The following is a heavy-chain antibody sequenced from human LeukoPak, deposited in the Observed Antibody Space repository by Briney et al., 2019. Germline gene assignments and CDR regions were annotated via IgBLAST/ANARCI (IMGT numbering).Heavy chain of an antibody. CDR3: ARVRLADERAWAY. CDR2: ITPKSGDT. V-gene: IGHV1-2*02. D-gene: IGHD3-3*02. J-gene: IGHJ4*02. CDR1: GYTSSDFY. Sequence: GASVKVSCKASGYTSSDFYIHWVRQAPGQGLEYVGWITPKSGDTYSPQRFQGRVTMTRDASISTAYMELSSLRSDDTAVYFCARVRLADERAWAYWGQGTLVTVSS.